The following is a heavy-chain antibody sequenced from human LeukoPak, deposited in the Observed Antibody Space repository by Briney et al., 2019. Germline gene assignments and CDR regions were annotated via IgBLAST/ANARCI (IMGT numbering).Heavy chain of an antibody. CDR3: ARDHPVGSDYYYYGMDV. J-gene: IGHJ6*02. V-gene: IGHV4-59*01. Sequence: SETLSLTCTVSGGSISSYYWSWIRQPPGKGLEWIGYIYYSGSTNYNPSLKSRVTISVDTSKNQFSLKLSSVTAADTAVYYCARDHPVGSDYYYYGMDVWGQGTTVTVSS. CDR1: GGSISSYY. CDR2: IYYSGST.